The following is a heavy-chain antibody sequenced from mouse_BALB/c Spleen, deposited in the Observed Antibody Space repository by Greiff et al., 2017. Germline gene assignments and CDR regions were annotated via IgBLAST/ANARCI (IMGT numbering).Heavy chain of an antibody. Sequence: VMLVESGPGLVAPSQSLSITCTVSGFSLTSYGVHWVRQPPGKGLEWLGVIWAGGSTNYNSALMSRLSISKDNSKSQVFLKMNSLQTDDTAMYYCAREYYGSKYFDYWGQGTTLTVSS. CDR1: GFSLTSYG. J-gene: IGHJ2*01. CDR2: IWAGGST. CDR3: AREYYGSKYFDY. V-gene: IGHV2-9*02. D-gene: IGHD1-1*01.